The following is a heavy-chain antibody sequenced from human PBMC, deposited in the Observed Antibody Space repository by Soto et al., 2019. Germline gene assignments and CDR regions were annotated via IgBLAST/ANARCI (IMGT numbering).Heavy chain of an antibody. CDR1: GFTFSSYG. D-gene: IGHD2-8*01. J-gene: IGHJ4*02. CDR2: ISYDGSNK. CDR3: LTGNTNGSGTKKAFDY. V-gene: IGHV3-30*03. Sequence: GGSLRLSCAASGFTFSSYGMHWVRQAPGKGLEWVAVISYDGSNKYYADSVKGRFTISRDNSKNTLYLQMNSLRAEDTAVYYCLTGNTNGSGTKKAFDYWGQGTLVTVSS.